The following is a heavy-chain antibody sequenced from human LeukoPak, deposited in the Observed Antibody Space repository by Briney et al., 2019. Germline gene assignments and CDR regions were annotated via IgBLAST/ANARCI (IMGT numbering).Heavy chain of an antibody. V-gene: IGHV3-15*01. D-gene: IGHD3-9*01. CDR1: GFTFSNAW. CDR2: IKSKTDGGTT. J-gene: IGHJ3*02. CDR3: TTDKGDYDILTGYFFHDGAFDI. Sequence: GGSLRLSCAASGFTFSNAWMSWVRQAPGKGLEWVGRIKSKTDGGTTDYAAPVKGRFTISRDDSKNTLYLQMNSLKTEDTAVYYCTTDKGDYDILTGYFFHDGAFDIWGQGTMVTVSS.